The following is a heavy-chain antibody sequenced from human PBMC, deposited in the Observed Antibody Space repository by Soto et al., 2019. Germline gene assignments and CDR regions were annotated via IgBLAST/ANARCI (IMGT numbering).Heavy chain of an antibody. CDR2: INHSGST. CDR3: ARGLIGS. CDR1: GGSFSGYY. J-gene: IGHJ5*02. D-gene: IGHD3-10*01. V-gene: IGHV4-34*01. Sequence: SATLSLTCAFDGGSFSGYYWSWIRQPPGKGLEWIGEINHSGSTNYNPSLKSRVTISVDTSKNQFSLKLSSVTAADTAVYYCARGLIGSWGQGTLVTVS.